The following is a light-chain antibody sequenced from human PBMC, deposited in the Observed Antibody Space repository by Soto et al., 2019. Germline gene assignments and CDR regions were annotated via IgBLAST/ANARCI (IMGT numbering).Light chain of an antibody. CDR1: QYVTSH. J-gene: IGKJ1*01. CDR3: QQYNKSPWT. V-gene: IGKV3-15*01. CDR2: AAS. Sequence: DIVMTQSPATLSESLGGRIIISCRASQYVTSHVDWYQQKPGKAPRLLINAASILPSGIPDRISGSGSGTEFTLTISSLQPEDLAVYYCQQYNKSPWTFGQGTKVEVK.